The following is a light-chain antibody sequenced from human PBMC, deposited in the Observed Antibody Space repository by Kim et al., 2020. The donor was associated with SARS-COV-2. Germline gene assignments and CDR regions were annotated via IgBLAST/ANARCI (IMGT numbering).Light chain of an antibody. CDR2: GKD. Sequence: SSELTQDPAVSVALGQTVRITCQGDSLRSYYATWYQQKPGQAPKVVIYGKDKRPSGIPDRFSGSSSGNTAYLTITGTQAGDEADYYCNSRDSNDDVVFGG. V-gene: IGLV3-19*01. J-gene: IGLJ2*01. CDR3: NSRDSNDDVV. CDR1: SLRSYY.